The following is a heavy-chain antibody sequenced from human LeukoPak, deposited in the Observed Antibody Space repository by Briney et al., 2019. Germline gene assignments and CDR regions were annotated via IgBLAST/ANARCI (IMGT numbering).Heavy chain of an antibody. CDR2: INHSGST. J-gene: IGHJ4*02. V-gene: IGHV4-34*01. D-gene: IGHD3-10*01. CDR3: ARHARVKYYGFADY. CDR1: GGSFSGYY. Sequence: PSETLSLTCAVYGGSFSGYYWSWIRQPPGKGLEWIGEINHSGSTNYNPSLKSRVTISVDTSKNQFSLKLSSVTAADTAVYYCARHARVKYYGFADYWGQGTLVTVSS.